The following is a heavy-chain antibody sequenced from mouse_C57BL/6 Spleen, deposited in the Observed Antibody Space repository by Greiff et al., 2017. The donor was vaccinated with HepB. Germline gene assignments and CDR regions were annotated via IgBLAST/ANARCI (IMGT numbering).Heavy chain of an antibody. D-gene: IGHD1-1*01. Sequence: QVQLKQPGAELVKPGASVKMSCKASGYTFTSYWITWVKQRPGQGLEWIGDIYPGSGSTNYNEKFKSKATLTVDTSSSTAYMQLSSLTSEDSAVYYCARSGTTVVNYFDYWGQGTTLTVSS. CDR1: GYTFTSYW. V-gene: IGHV1-55*01. J-gene: IGHJ2*01. CDR3: ARSGTTVVNYFDY. CDR2: IYPGSGST.